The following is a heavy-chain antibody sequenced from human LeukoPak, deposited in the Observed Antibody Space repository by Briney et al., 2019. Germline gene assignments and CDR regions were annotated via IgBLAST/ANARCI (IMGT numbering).Heavy chain of an antibody. D-gene: IGHD2-21*02. J-gene: IGHJ4*02. CDR3: ARNRRGIVVVTAIDY. CDR1: GFTFSSYE. Sequence: HPGGSLRLSCAASGFTFSSYEMNWVRQAPGKGLEWVSYISSSGSTIYYADSVKGRFTISRDNAKNSLYLQMNSLRAEDTAVYYCARNRRGIVVVTAIDYWGQGTWSPSPQ. CDR2: ISSSGSTI. V-gene: IGHV3-48*03.